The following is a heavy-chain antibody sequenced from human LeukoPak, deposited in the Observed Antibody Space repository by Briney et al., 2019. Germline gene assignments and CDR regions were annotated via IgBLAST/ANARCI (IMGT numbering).Heavy chain of an antibody. V-gene: IGHV3-7*01. D-gene: IGHD2-2*01. CDR3: AVMEVVPAAIPGYMDV. CDR1: GFTLSNYW. CDR2: INQDGSEK. Sequence: PGGSLRLSCAASGFTLSNYWMSWVRQAPGKGLEWVANINQDGSEKYYVDSVKGRFAISRDNAKNSLYLQMNRLRAEDTAVYYCAVMEVVPAAIPGYMDVWGKGTTVTVSS. J-gene: IGHJ6*03.